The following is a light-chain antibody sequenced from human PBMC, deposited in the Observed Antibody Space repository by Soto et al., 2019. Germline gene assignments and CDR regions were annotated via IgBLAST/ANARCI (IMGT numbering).Light chain of an antibody. J-gene: IGLJ1*01. CDR1: SSDVGSYNL. CDR3: CSYAGSSTFSYV. CDR2: EGS. Sequence: QSGLTQRGSGSGSPGRSLPFPCTGTSSDVGSYNLVSWYQQHPGKAPKLMIYEGSKRPSGVSNRFSGSKSGNTASLTISGLQAEDEADYYCCSYAGSSTFSYVFGTGTKVTVL. V-gene: IGLV2-23*03.